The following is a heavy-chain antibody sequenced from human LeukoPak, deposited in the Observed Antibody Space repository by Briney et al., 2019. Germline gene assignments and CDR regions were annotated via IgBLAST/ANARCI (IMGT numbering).Heavy chain of an antibody. CDR3: ARGQGGSGTVDC. J-gene: IGHJ4*02. CDR2: INHSGST. Sequence: SETLSLTCAVYGGTFSGYYWSRIRQPPGKGLEWIGEINHSGSTNYNPSLKSRVTISVDTSKNRFSLKLSSVTAADTAVYYCARGQGGSGTVDCWGQGTLVTVSS. V-gene: IGHV4-34*01. D-gene: IGHD3-10*01. CDR1: GGTFSGYY.